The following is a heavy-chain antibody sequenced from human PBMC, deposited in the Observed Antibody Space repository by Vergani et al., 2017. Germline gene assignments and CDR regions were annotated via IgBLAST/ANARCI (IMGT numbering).Heavy chain of an antibody. CDR1: GYTFSTYG. J-gene: IGHJ4*02. CDR2: ISAYNGNT. D-gene: IGHD5-18*01. CDR3: ARDGYSYGLFDY. V-gene: IGHV1-18*01. Sequence: QVQLVQSGAEVKKPGASVKVSCKASGYTFSTYGISWVRQAPGQGLEWMGWISAYNGNTNYPEKFQGRLTMTTDTSTRTAYMELRSLRSDDTAVYYCARDGYSYGLFDYWGQGTLVTVSS.